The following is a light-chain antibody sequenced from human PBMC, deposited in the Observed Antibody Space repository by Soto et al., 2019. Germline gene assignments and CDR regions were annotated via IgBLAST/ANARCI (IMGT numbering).Light chain of an antibody. CDR3: YSYAGSFTWV. V-gene: IGLV2-11*01. J-gene: IGLJ3*02. CDR1: SNDVGGNNF. CDR2: EVS. Sequence: QSVLTQPRSVSGSPGQSVTISCTGTSNDVGGNNFVSWYQQLPGKAPKLMISEVSNRPSGVSNRFSGSKSGNTASLTISGLQADDEGDYYSYSYAGSFTWVFGGGTQLTV.